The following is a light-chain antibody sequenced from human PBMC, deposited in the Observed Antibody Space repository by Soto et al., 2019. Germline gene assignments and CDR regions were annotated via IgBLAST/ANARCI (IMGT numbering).Light chain of an antibody. Sequence: DIQMTQSPSSLSASVGDRVTITCRASQNINTYLNWYLQRPGRAPKLLIYAASSLHSGVPSRFSGSGSGTDFTLTISSLQAEDFATYYCQQSYIPPLTFGGGTKVEI. CDR2: AAS. V-gene: IGKV1-39*01. CDR1: QNINTY. CDR3: QQSYIPPLT. J-gene: IGKJ4*01.